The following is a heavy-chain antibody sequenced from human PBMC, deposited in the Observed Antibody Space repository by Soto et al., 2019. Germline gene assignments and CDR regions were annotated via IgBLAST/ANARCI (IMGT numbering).Heavy chain of an antibody. V-gene: IGHV4-61*08. D-gene: IGHD4-4*01. CDR2: VYYSGTT. J-gene: IGHJ5*02. Sequence: PSSTLARIPTPSVGSIYSGDHYKSWIRQPPGKGLEWIGYVYYSGTTNYNPFLKSRVTLSLDKSKNQFSLKMNSVTAADTAVYYCARDVIAPPNYFGPRRERPLFPVSS. CDR1: VGSIYSGDHY. CDR3: ARDVIAPPNYFGP.